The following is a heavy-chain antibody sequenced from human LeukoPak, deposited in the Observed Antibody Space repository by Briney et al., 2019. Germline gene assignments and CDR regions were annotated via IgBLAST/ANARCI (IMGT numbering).Heavy chain of an antibody. Sequence: GGSLRLSCAASGFTFSDYYMSWVRQAPGKGLEWVSAISGSGGSTYYADSVKGRFTISRDNSKNTLYLQMNSLRAEDTAVYYCARRAGAYSHPYDYWGQGTLVTVSS. CDR2: ISGSGGST. J-gene: IGHJ4*02. CDR3: ARRAGAYSHPYDY. CDR1: GFTFSDYY. D-gene: IGHD4/OR15-4a*01. V-gene: IGHV3-23*01.